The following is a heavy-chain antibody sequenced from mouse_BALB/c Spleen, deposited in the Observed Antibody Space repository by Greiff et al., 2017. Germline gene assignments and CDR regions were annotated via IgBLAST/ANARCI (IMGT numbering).Heavy chain of an antibody. V-gene: IGHV1-69*02. D-gene: IGHD1-1*01. CDR3: ARGNYGSSYWFAY. Sequence: VQLQQPGAELVKPGASVKLSCKASGYTFTSYWMHWVKQRPGQGLEWIGEIDPSDSYTNYNQKFKGKATLTVDKSSSTAYMQLSSLTSEDSAVYYCARGNYGSSYWFAYWGQGTLVTVSA. CDR1: GYTFTSYW. J-gene: IGHJ3*01. CDR2: IDPSDSYT.